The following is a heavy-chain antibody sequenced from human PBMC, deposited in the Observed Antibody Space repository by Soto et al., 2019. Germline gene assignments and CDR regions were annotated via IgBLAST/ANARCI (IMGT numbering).Heavy chain of an antibody. V-gene: IGHV1-69*13. CDR3: ARTNIAPRGNWLDP. J-gene: IGHJ5*02. CDR2: IITIFATA. D-gene: IGHD6-6*01. CDR1: GGTFSSYA. Sequence: SVKVSCKASGGTFSSYAINWVRQAPGQGLEWMGGIITIFATADYAQKFQGRVTITADESTSTAYMELSSLRSEDTAVYYCARTNIAPRGNWLDPWGQGTLVTVSS.